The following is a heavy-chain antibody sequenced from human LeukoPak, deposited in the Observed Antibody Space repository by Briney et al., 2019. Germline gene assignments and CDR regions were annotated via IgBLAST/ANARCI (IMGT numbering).Heavy chain of an antibody. CDR1: GLIFSSYA. Sequence: AGGSLRLSCAASGLIFSSYAMHWVRQAPGKGLEWVVVLSHDGSNKYYADSVKGRFTISGDKSKNTVYLEVNSLRPEDTGVYYCTKDGTSRHYSGPNWFDLWGRGTLVTVSS. V-gene: IGHV3-30*18. J-gene: IGHJ5*02. CDR2: LSHDGSNK. D-gene: IGHD6-19*01. CDR3: TKDGTSRHYSGPNWFDL.